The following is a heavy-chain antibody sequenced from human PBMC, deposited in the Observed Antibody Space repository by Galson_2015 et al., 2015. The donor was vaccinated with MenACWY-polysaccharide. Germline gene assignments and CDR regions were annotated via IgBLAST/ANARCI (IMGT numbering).Heavy chain of an antibody. D-gene: IGHD4-17*01. CDR2: ISVYNGNT. J-gene: IGHJ4*02. Sequence: SVKVSCKASGYTFTSYGISWGRQAPGQGLEWMGWISVYNGNTKYAQNHQGRVTMTTDTSTSTAYMELRSLRSDDTAVYYCARDFLSTVTTRPGYWGQGTLVTVSS. CDR1: GYTFTSYG. V-gene: IGHV1-18*01. CDR3: ARDFLSTVTTRPGY.